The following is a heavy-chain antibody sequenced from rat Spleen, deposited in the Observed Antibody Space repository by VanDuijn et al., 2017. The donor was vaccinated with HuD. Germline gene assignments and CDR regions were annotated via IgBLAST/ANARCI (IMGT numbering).Heavy chain of an antibody. CDR2: ISTSGSRT. D-gene: IGHD5-1*01. CDR3: ARTGSGGWFAY. Sequence: EVQLVEYDGGLVQPGRSLKLSCAASGFTFSDYYMAWVRQAPTKGLEWVATISTSGSRTYYPDSVKGRFTISRDNAKSTLYLQMDSLQTEDIATYYCARTGSGGWFAYWGQGTLVTVSS. J-gene: IGHJ3*01. CDR1: GFTFSDYY. V-gene: IGHV5-25*01.